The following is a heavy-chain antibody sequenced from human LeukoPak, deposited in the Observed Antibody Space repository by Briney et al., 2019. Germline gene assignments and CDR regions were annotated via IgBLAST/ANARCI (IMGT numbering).Heavy chain of an antibody. CDR1: GFTFSSYA. V-gene: IGHV3-23*01. CDR3: AKGDSGYYYDSSGYLNWFDP. CDR2: FSGSGGST. Sequence: QAGGSLRLSCAASGFTFSSYATSWVRQAPGKGLEWVPVFSGSGGSTYYVDSVKGRFTISRDNSKNTLSLQMNSLRAEDTAVYYCAKGDSGYYYDSSGYLNWFDPWGQGTLVTVSS. D-gene: IGHD3-22*01. J-gene: IGHJ5*02.